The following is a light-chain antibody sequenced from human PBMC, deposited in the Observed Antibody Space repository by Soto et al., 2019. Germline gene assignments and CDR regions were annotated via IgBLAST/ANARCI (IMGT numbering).Light chain of an antibody. CDR2: SND. J-gene: IGLJ2*01. Sequence: QSVLTQPPSASGTPGQRVTISCSGSSSNVGGNTVNWYQQLSGTAPKLLIYSNDQRPSGVPERFSASKSGTSAFLAISGLQSEDEADYYCAAWDDSVRGPVFGGGTKLTVL. CDR1: SSNVGGNT. CDR3: AAWDDSVRGPV. V-gene: IGLV1-44*01.